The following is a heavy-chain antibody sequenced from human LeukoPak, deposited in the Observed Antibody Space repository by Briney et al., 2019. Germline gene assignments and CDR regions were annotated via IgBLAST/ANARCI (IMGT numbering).Heavy chain of an antibody. Sequence: PGGSLRLSCAASGFTFSNYAFQWVRQAPGKGLEWVAVISKDGRNKNHAGSVKGRFTISRDNSKNTLYLQMDSLRVEDTAVYYCARDSPPGFDAFDIWGQGTMVTVSS. CDR2: ISKDGRNK. D-gene: IGHD1-14*01. CDR1: GFTFSNYA. CDR3: ARDSPPGFDAFDI. V-gene: IGHV3-30*04. J-gene: IGHJ3*02.